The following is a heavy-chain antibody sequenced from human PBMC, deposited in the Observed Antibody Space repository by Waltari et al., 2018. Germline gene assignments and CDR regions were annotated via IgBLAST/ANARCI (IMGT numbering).Heavy chain of an antibody. J-gene: IGHJ4*02. CDR3: ARDYGSGYGLFDY. V-gene: IGHV1-18*01. CDR2: IIAYNANT. CDR1: GYTFNSFG. Sequence: QVQLVQSGAEVKKPGASVKVSCTASGYTFNSFGISWVRQAPGQGLEWMGWIIAYNANTNYAQKFQGRDTMTTDTSTRTAYMELRSLRSADTAVYYCARDYGSGYGLFDYWGQGTLVTVSS. D-gene: IGHD3-10*01.